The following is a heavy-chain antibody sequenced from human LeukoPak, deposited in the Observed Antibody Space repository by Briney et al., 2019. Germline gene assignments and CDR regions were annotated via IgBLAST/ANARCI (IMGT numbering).Heavy chain of an antibody. Sequence: PSQTLSLTCAVSGGSISSGGYSWSWIRQPPGKGLEWIGYIYHSGSTYYNPSLKSRVTISVDRSKNQFSLKLSSVTAADTAVYYCARGYCSSTSCSSWFDPWGQGTLVTVSS. V-gene: IGHV4-30-2*01. CDR3: ARGYCSSTSCSSWFDP. D-gene: IGHD2-2*01. CDR2: IYHSGST. CDR1: GGSISSGGYS. J-gene: IGHJ5*02.